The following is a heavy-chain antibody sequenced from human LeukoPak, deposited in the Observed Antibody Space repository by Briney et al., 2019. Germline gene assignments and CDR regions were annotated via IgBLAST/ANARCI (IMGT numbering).Heavy chain of an antibody. CDR3: AREFPFYYYMDV. Sequence: PGESLRLSCAASGFTFSSYSMSWVRQAPGKGLEWVSVISGNGGDTFYADSVKGRFTISRDNSKHTLYLQMNSLRVEDTAVYYCAREFPFYYYMDVWGKGTTVTVSS. CDR2: ISGNGGDT. V-gene: IGHV3-23*01. CDR1: GFTFSSYS. J-gene: IGHJ6*03.